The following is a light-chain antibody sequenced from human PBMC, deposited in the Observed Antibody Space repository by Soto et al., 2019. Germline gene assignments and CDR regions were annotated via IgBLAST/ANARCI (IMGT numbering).Light chain of an antibody. J-gene: IGKJ4*01. CDR3: QQRSDWPPLT. CDR2: NAS. CDR1: QRVSNF. Sequence: EIVLTQSPATLSLSPGERATLSCRASQRVSNFFAWYQPKPGQAPRLLIYNASTRTTGIPARFSGSGSGTDLTLTISSLEPEDFAVYYCQQRSDWPPLTFGGGTKVEIK. V-gene: IGKV3-11*01.